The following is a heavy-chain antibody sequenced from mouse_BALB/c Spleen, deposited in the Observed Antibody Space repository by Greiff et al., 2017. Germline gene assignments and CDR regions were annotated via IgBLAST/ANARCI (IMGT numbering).Heavy chain of an antibody. V-gene: IGHV1S56*01. Sequence: VQLQESGPELVKPGASVRISCKASGYTFTSYYIHWVKQRPGQGLEWIGWIYPGNVNTKYNEKFKGKATLTADKSSSTAYMQLSSLTSEDSAVYFCARSGLVWSLRNGFAYWGQGTLVTVSA. CDR2: IYPGNVNT. CDR3: ARSGLVWSLRNGFAY. D-gene: IGHD2-10*02. J-gene: IGHJ3*01. CDR1: GYTFTSYY.